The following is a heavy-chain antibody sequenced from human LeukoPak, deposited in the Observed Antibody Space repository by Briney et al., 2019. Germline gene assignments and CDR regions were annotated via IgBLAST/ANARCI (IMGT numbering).Heavy chain of an antibody. CDR3: ARRGTYCSGGSCYFHFDY. D-gene: IGHD2-15*01. V-gene: IGHV3-7*03. CDR1: GFTFSGFW. CDR2: INSDGSEG. J-gene: IGHJ4*02. Sequence: GGSLRLSCAVSGFTFSGFWMSWSRQAPGKGLEWVASINSDGSEGYYADVVKGRFTISRDNAKNSLCLQINSLRAEDTAVYYCARRGTYCSGGSCYFHFDYWGQGTLVTVSS.